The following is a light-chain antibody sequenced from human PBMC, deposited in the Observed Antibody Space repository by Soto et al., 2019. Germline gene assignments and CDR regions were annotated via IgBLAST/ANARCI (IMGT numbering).Light chain of an antibody. CDR2: GAS. Sequence: EIVMTQSPDTLSVSPGERATLSCRASQSVSSNLAWYQQKPGQAPRLLIYGASTRATGIPARFSGSGSGREFTLTISSLQSEDFAVYYCQQYKDWPPLTFGGGTKVDIK. CDR3: QQYKDWPPLT. J-gene: IGKJ4*01. V-gene: IGKV3-15*01. CDR1: QSVSSN.